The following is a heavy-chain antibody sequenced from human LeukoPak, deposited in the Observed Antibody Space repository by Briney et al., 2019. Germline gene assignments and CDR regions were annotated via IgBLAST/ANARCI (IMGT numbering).Heavy chain of an antibody. CDR3: ARDTSKALRYFDWLRWFDP. J-gene: IGHJ5*02. D-gene: IGHD3-9*01. V-gene: IGHV4-39*02. Sequence: PSETLSLTCTVSGGSISSSSYYWGWIRQPPGKGLEWIGSIYYSGSTYYNPSLKSRVTISVDTSKNQFSLKLSSVTAADTAVYYCARDTSKALRYFDWLRWFDPWGQGTLVTVSS. CDR1: GGSISSSSYY. CDR2: IYYSGST.